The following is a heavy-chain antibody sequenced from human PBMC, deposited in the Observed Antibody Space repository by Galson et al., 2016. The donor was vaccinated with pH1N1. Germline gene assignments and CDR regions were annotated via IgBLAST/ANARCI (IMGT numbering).Heavy chain of an antibody. Sequence: SLRLSCAASGFTFSSYWMHWVRQAPGKGLVWVSRINSDGSSTSCADSVKGRFTISRDNAKNTLYLQMHSLRAEDTDVYYCARNFGLSGSGRHFDFWGQGTLVTVSS. CDR1: GFTFSSYW. CDR3: ARNFGLSGSGRHFDF. V-gene: IGHV3-74*01. D-gene: IGHD3-16*01. CDR2: INSDGSST. J-gene: IGHJ4*02.